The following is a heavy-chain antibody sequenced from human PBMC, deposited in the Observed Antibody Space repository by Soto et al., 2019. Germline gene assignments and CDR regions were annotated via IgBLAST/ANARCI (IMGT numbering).Heavy chain of an antibody. CDR2: IHSSGST. V-gene: IGHV4-4*07. J-gene: IGHJ5*02. Sequence: SATLSLTCAVSGSSMTSYHWSWIRQPAGKGLEWIGHIHSSGSTNYNPSLKSRVTMSVDTSKNQFSLRLMSLTAADTAVYYCARDQGVAAAGITWFDPWGQGSLVTVS. CDR3: ARDQGVAAAGITWFDP. CDR1: GSSMTSYH. D-gene: IGHD6-13*01.